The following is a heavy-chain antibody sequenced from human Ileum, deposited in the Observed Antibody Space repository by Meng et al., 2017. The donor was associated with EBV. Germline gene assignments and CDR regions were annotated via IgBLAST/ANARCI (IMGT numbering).Heavy chain of an antibody. Sequence: VHLQESGPGIVQPPXXLSLTGSLSGDTLFNGGHYWTWLRQPPGKGLEWIGYIFYTGSTYYNPSLKSRVTISLDLSKNQFSLNLTSVTAADTAVYYCARDSNGDYGWVDPWGQGTLVTVSS. CDR3: ARDSNGDYGWVDP. CDR2: IFYTGST. V-gene: IGHV4-30-4*01. D-gene: IGHD4-17*01. J-gene: IGHJ5*02. CDR1: GDTLFNGGHY.